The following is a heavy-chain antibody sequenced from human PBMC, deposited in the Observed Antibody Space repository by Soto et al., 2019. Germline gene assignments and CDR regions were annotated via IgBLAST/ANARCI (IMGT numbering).Heavy chain of an antibody. CDR3: AHTGGGLWGTAMAPLDY. CDR2: IYWDDDK. Sequence: QITLKESGPTLGKPTQTLTLTCTFSGFSLDTSGVGVGWIRPPPGKALEWLALIYWDDDKRYSPSLKSRLTLTKDSSKKQVVRTMTSVDPVDTATYYCAHTGGGLWGTAMAPLDYWGQGTLVTVS. V-gene: IGHV2-5*02. CDR1: GFSLDTSGVG. D-gene: IGHD5-18*01. J-gene: IGHJ4*02.